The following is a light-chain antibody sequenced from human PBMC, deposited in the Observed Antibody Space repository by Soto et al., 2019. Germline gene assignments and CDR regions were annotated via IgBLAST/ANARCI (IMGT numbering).Light chain of an antibody. J-gene: IGLJ1*01. Sequence: QSALTQPPSASGSPGQSVAISCTGTTSDVGGYDFVSWYQQHPGKSPRLVIYEVTKRPSGIADRFSGSKSGNTASLTVSGLQAEDEADYDCSSYAGNRHFYVFGTGTQGTVL. CDR3: SSYAGNRHFYV. CDR2: EVT. CDR1: TSDVGGYDF. V-gene: IGLV2-8*01.